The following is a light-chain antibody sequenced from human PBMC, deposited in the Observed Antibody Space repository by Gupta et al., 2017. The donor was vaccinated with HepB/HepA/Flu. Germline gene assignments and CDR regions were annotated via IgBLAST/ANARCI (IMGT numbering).Light chain of an antibody. J-gene: IGLJ1*01. CDR3: VGWDDSLSAYV. Sequence: GLRVTMPCSGSSSNIGNDNVYWYKQLPGTAPKLLIYNDNQRPSGVPDRFSGSKSGTSASLAISGLRSEDEADYYCVGWDDSLSAYVFGAGTKVTVL. CDR1: SSNIGNDN. CDR2: NDN. V-gene: IGLV1-47*02.